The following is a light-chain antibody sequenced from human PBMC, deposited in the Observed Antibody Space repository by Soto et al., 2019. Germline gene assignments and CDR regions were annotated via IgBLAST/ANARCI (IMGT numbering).Light chain of an antibody. Sequence: IRMTQSPPSLSASVGDRVTITCRANQSIGSWLAWYQQKPGKAPKLLISDASSLQSGVPLRFSGRGSGTQFTLSISSLQPEDFATYYCQQYSNYWTFGQGTKVDIK. CDR1: QSIGSW. CDR3: QQYSNYWT. V-gene: IGKV1-5*01. J-gene: IGKJ1*01. CDR2: DAS.